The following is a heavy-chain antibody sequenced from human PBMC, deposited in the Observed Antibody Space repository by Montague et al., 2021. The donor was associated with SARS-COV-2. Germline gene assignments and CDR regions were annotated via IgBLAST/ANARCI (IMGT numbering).Heavy chain of an antibody. CDR3: ARGERRKVRWGPVWGSAIDTYFALDV. D-gene: IGHD3-16*01. CDR2: IHNTGKP. V-gene: IGHV4-34*01. CDR1: GASFSSYY. Sequence: SETLSLTCAVYGASFSSYYYAWDCKSQTQGLERIGEIHNTGKPTXKPSLMRRVAISVDTSTTQYHLDLRSVTAADAAVYYCARGERRKVRWGPVWGSAIDTYFALDVWGQGTTVIISS. J-gene: IGHJ6*01.